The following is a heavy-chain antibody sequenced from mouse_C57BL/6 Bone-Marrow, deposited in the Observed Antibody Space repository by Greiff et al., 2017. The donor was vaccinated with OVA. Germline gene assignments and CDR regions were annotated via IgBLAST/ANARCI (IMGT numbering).Heavy chain of an antibody. Sequence: EVQLVESEGGLVQPGRSMKLSCTASGFTFSDYYMAWVRQVPEKGLEWVANINYDGSSTYYLDSLKSRFIISRDNAKNILYLQMSSLKSEDTATYYCARGYGSSLFDYWGQGTTLTVSS. D-gene: IGHD1-1*01. CDR3: ARGYGSSLFDY. CDR1: GFTFSDYY. J-gene: IGHJ2*01. V-gene: IGHV5-16*01. CDR2: INYDGSST.